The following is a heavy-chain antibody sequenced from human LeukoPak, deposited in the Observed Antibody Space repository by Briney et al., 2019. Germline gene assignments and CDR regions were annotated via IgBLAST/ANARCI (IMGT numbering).Heavy chain of an antibody. Sequence: SETLSLTCSVSGGSISSSSYYWGWIRQPPGKGLEWIGTIYYIGTTYYNPSLKSRVTISVDTSNNHFSLKLSSVTAADTAVYYCARQVYDYVWGSYRYGYFDHWGQGTMVTVSS. V-gene: IGHV4-39*01. CDR3: ARQVYDYVWGSYRYGYFDH. J-gene: IGHJ4*02. CDR2: IYYIGTT. CDR1: GGSISSSSYY. D-gene: IGHD3-16*02.